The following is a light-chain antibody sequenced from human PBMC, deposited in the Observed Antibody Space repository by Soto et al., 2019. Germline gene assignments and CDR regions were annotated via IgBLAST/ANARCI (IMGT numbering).Light chain of an antibody. CDR1: SSDVGGYKY. CDR2: DVS. CDR3: DSYTSSSSYV. V-gene: IGLV2-14*01. Sequence: QSVLTQPASVSGSPGQSITISCTGTSSDVGGYKYVSWYQQHPGKAPKLMIYDVSNRPSGVPDRFAGSKSGNTAALTISGLQSEDEADYYRDSYTSSSSYVFGTGTKLTVL. J-gene: IGLJ1*01.